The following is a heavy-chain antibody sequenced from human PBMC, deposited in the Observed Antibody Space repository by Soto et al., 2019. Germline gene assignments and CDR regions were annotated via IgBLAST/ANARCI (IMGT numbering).Heavy chain of an antibody. CDR2: IYYSGST. D-gene: IGHD5-18*01. CDR3: ARHDTAMETGDAFDI. Sequence: SETLSLTCTVSGGSISSSSYYWGWIRQPPGKGLEWIGSIYYSGSTYYNPSLKSRVTISVDTSKNQFSLKLSSVTAADTAVYYCARHDTAMETGDAFDIWGQGTMVTVSS. V-gene: IGHV4-39*01. J-gene: IGHJ3*02. CDR1: GGSISSSSYY.